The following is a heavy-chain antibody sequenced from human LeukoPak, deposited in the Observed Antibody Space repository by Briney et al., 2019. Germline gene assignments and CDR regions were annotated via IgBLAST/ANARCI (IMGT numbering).Heavy chain of an antibody. Sequence: GGSLRLSCTASGFTFGDYAMSWVRHAPGKGLEGVGFIRSKAYGGTTEYAASVKGRFTISRDDSKSIAYLQMNSLKTEDTAVYYCTRDRSDYYDSSGQFDYWGQGTLVTVSS. CDR1: GFTFGDYA. D-gene: IGHD3-22*01. V-gene: IGHV3-49*04. J-gene: IGHJ4*02. CDR3: TRDRSDYYDSSGQFDY. CDR2: IRSKAYGGTT.